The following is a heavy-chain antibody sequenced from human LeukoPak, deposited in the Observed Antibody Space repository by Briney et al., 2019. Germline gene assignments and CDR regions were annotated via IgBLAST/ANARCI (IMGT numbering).Heavy chain of an antibody. CDR3: ARGRYSYGSGYDY. J-gene: IGHJ4*02. V-gene: IGHV4-59*01. CDR1: GGSISSYY. Sequence: SETLSLTCTVSGGSISSYYWSWIRQPPGKGLEWIGYIYHSGSTNYNPSLKSRVTISVDTSKNQFSLKLSSVTAADTAVYYCARGRYSYGSGYDYWGQGTLVTVSS. CDR2: IYHSGST. D-gene: IGHD5-18*01.